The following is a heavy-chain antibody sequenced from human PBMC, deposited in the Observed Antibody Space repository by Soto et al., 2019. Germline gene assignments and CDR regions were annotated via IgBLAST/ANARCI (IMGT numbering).Heavy chain of an antibody. CDR3: AKVPSRQWLVQVGDYGMDV. V-gene: IGHV3-30*18. CDR2: ISYDGSNK. CDR1: GFTFSSYG. J-gene: IGHJ6*02. Sequence: GGSLRLSCAASGFTFSSYGMHWVRQAPGKGLEWVAVISYDGSNKYYADSVKGRFTISRDNSKNTLYLQMNSLRAEDTAVYYGAKVPSRQWLVQVGDYGMDVWGQGTTVTVSS. D-gene: IGHD6-19*01.